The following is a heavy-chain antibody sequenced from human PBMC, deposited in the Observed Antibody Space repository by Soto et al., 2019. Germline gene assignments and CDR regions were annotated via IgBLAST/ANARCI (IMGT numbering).Heavy chain of an antibody. J-gene: IGHJ4*02. CDR2: ITSSSGTM. V-gene: IGHV3-48*01. CDR1: GFTFSTHS. Sequence: GGSLRLSCAASGFTFSTHSMNWVRQAPGKGLEWISYITSSSGTMYADSVKGRFTISKDNAKNSLYLQMNSLRAEDTAVYFCVGEVGFQLIYWGQGTLVTVSS. D-gene: IGHD2-2*01. CDR3: VGEVGFQLIY.